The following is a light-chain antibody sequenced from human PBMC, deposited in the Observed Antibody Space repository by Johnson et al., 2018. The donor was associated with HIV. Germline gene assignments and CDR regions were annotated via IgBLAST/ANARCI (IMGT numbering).Light chain of an antibody. J-gene: IGLJ1*01. CDR1: SSNIGNNY. CDR2: DNH. V-gene: IGLV1-51*01. CDR3: GTWDNSLSAGV. Sequence: QSVLTQPPSVSAAPGQKVTIPCSGSSSNIGNNYASWYQQVPGTAPKLLIYDNHKRPSGIPDRFSGSKSGTSATLGITGLQTGDEADYYCGTWDNSLSAGVLGTGTKVTVL.